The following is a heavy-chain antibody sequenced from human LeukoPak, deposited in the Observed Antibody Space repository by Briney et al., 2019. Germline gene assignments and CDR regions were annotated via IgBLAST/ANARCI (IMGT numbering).Heavy chain of an antibody. CDR1: GFIFNTYW. V-gene: IGHV3-7*01. CDR3: ARGSTYYDSSGQVPFDY. Sequence: GGSLRLSCASSGFIFNTYWMTWVRQTPGMGLEWVANIKPDGGEKKYVDSVKGRFTISRDNAKNSLYLQMNSLRAEDTAVYYCARGSTYYDSSGQVPFDYWGQGTLVTVSS. J-gene: IGHJ4*02. D-gene: IGHD3-22*01. CDR2: IKPDGGEK.